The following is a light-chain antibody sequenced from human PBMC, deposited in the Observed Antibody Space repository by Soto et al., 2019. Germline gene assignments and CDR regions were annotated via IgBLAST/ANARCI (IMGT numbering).Light chain of an antibody. Sequence: EIVLTQSPATLSLSPGERVTLSCRASQSVSSYLAWYQQKPGQAPRLLIYDASNRSTGIPARFSGSGSGTDFTLPISSLEPEDFAVYYCQQRSNWPPLFTFGPGTKVDIK. CDR3: QQRSNWPPLFT. CDR2: DAS. CDR1: QSVSSY. V-gene: IGKV3-11*01. J-gene: IGKJ3*01.